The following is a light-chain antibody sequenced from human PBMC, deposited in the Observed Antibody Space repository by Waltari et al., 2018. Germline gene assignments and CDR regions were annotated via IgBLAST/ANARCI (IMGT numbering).Light chain of an antibody. CDR2: RNN. CDR1: RSNIGANP. Sequence: QSVLTPPPSASGTPGQGVTISCSGSRSNIGANPVTWYQHLPGPAPKVLIYRNNQRPSGVPDRFSGSKSGTSASLAVSGLQSEDEGDYYCATWDDSLNGVVFGGGTKLTVL. CDR3: ATWDDSLNGVV. V-gene: IGLV1-44*01. J-gene: IGLJ2*01.